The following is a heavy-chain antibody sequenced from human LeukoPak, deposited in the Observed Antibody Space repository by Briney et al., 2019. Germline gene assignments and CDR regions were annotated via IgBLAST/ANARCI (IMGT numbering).Heavy chain of an antibody. Sequence: SETLSLTCTVSGGSISSYYWSWIRQPAGKGLEWIGYIYYSGSTNYNPSLKSRVTISVDTSKNQFSLKLSSVTAADTAVYYCARVFGYCSSTSCYDWFDPWGQGTLVTVSS. CDR3: ARVFGYCSSTSCYDWFDP. D-gene: IGHD2-2*03. V-gene: IGHV4-59*01. J-gene: IGHJ5*02. CDR2: IYYSGST. CDR1: GGSISSYY.